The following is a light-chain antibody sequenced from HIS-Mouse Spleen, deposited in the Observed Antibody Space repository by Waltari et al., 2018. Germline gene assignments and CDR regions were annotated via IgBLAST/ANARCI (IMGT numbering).Light chain of an antibody. J-gene: IGLJ3*02. V-gene: IGLV6-57*04. CDR2: EDN. CDR1: SGSIASNY. Sequence: NFMLTQPHSVSESPGKTVTISCTRSSGSIASNYVQLYQQRPGSAPTTVIHEDNQRPSGVPDRFSGSIDSSSNSASLTISGLKTEDEADYYCQSYDSSNWVFGGGTKLTVL. CDR3: QSYDSSNWV.